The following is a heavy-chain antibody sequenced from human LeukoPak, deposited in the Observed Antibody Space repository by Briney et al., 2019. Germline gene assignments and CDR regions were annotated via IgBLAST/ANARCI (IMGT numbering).Heavy chain of an antibody. CDR1: GFNFANHA. Sequence: GGSLRLSCAASGFNFANHAMSWVRRTPGKGLEWVSAISGGGDITYYADSVTGRFTISRDNSKDTLFLQMHSLRPGDTAVYYCVREDTPATANYWGQGTLVTISS. D-gene: IGHD2-21*02. V-gene: IGHV3-23*01. J-gene: IGHJ4*02. CDR2: ISGGGDIT. CDR3: VREDTPATANY.